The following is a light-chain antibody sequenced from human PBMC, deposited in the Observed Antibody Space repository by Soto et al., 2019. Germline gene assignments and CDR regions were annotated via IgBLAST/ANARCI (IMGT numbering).Light chain of an antibody. V-gene: IGKV1-12*02. CDR3: QQANIFPFT. J-gene: IGKJ4*01. CDR2: AAS. Sequence: DIQMTQSPSSVAASVGDRVTITCRASQNIGNWLAWYQQKPGKVPQLLIYAASSLQSGVPSRFSGSRSGPNFTFTISSLQPEDCATYYCQQANIFPFTFGGGTKAEI. CDR1: QNIGNW.